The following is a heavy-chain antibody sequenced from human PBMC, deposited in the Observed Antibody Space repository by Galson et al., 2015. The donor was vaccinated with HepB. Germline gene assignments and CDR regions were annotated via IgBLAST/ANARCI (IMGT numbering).Heavy chain of an antibody. CDR1: GFRFSYYW. CDR2: INSDGSST. V-gene: IGHV3-74*01. Sequence: SLRLSCAASGFRFSYYWMHWVRQVPGKGLVWVSRINSDGSSTSYADSAKGQFTISRDDAKNTLYLQMNSLRAEDTAVYYCVRATYYYDSSAYYWTYWGQGTLVIVSS. J-gene: IGHJ4*02. CDR3: VRATYYYDSSAYYWTY. D-gene: IGHD3-22*01.